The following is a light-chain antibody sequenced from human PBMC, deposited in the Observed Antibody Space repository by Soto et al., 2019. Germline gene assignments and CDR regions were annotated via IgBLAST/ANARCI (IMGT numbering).Light chain of an antibody. CDR2: GAS. CDR3: QHYGSSLWT. Sequence: EIVFTQSPGTLSLSPGERATLSCRASQSVSSSYLAWYQQKPGQAPRLLIYGASSRDTGIPDRFSGSGSGTDFTLTITSLEPEDFEVYYCQHYGSSLWTFGQGTKVDIK. J-gene: IGKJ1*01. CDR1: QSVSSSY. V-gene: IGKV3-20*01.